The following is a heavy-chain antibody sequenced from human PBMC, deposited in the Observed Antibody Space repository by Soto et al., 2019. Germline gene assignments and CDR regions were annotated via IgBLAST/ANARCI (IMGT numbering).Heavy chain of an antibody. CDR2: INHSGST. CDR3: ARVGGFWSGYPSADY. J-gene: IGHJ4*02. Sequence: SETLSLTCAVYGGSFSGYYWSWIRQPPGKGLEWIGEINHSGSTNYNPSLKSRVTISVDTSKNQFSLKLSSVTAADTAVYYCARVGGFWSGYPSADYWGQGTLVTVSS. D-gene: IGHD3-3*01. V-gene: IGHV4-34*01. CDR1: GGSFSGYY.